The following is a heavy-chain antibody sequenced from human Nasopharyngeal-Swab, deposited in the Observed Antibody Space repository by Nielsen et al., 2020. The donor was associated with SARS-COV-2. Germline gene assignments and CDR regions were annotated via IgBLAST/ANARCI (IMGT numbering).Heavy chain of an antibody. V-gene: IGHV3-30*18. J-gene: IGHJ4*02. CDR3: AKSSVLDY. D-gene: IGHD1-1*01. CDR2: ISYDGSNK. Sequence: WIRQPPGKGLEWVAVISYDGSNKYYADSVKGRFTISRDNSKNTLYLQMNGLRAEDTAVYYCAKSSVLDYWGQGTLVTVSS.